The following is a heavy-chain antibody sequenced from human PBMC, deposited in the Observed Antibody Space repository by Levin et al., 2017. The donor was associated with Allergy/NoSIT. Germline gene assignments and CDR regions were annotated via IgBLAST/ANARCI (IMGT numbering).Heavy chain of an antibody. V-gene: IGHV1-8*01. J-gene: IGHJ6*02. CDR3: ARDTSPDLDYYGMDV. CDR2: MNPNSGDT. CDR1: GYSFSSYD. D-gene: IGHD1-26*01. Sequence: GESLKISCKASGYSFSSYDVNWVRQATGQGLEWMGWMNPNSGDTVYAQKFQGRVTMTRNTSISTAYMELSSLTSDDTAVYYCARDTSPDLDYYGMDVWGQWTTVIVSS.